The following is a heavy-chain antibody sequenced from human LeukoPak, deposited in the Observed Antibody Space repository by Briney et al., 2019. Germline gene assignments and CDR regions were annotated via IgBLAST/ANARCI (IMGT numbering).Heavy chain of an antibody. D-gene: IGHD5-12*01. V-gene: IGHV4-39*07. CDR2: IYYSGST. CDR3: ASTSGYEILFVY. CDR1: GASISSSSYY. Sequence: SETLSLTCTVSGASISSSSYYWGWIRQPPGKGLEWIGSIYYSGSTYYNPSLKSRVTISVDTSKNQFSLKLSSVTAADTAVYYCASTSGYEILFVYWGQGTLVTVSS. J-gene: IGHJ4*02.